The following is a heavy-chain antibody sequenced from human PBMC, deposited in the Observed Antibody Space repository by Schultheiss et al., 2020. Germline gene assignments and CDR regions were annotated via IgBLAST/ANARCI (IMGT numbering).Heavy chain of an antibody. CDR1: GFTFSSYS. CDR2: ISSSSSYI. V-gene: IGHV3-21*01. Sequence: GGSLRLSCAASGFTFSSYSMNWVRQAPGKGLEWVSSISSSSSYIYYADSVKGRFTISRDNAKNSLYLQMNSLRAEDTAVYYCARDVMVRGVIIGDLRYWGKGTLVTVAS. D-gene: IGHD3-10*01. CDR3: ARDVMVRGVIIGDLRY. J-gene: IGHJ4*02.